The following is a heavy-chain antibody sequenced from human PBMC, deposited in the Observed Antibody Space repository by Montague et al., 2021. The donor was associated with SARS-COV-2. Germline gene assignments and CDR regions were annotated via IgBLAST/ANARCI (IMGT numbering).Heavy chain of an antibody. Sequence: SETLSLTCAVSGGSISSYYWSWIRQPPGKGLEWIGYIYYSGSTNYNPSLKSRVTISVDTSKNQFSLKLISVTAADTAVYYCAGDGMGYSYAGPYYHYGMEVWGQGTTVTVSS. V-gene: IGHV4-59*01. J-gene: IGHJ6*02. CDR3: AGDGMGYSYAGPYYHYGMEV. D-gene: IGHD5-18*01. CDR1: GGSISSYY. CDR2: IYYSGST.